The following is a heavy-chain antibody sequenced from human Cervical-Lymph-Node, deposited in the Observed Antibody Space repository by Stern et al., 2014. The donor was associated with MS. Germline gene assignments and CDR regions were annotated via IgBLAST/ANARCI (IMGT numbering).Heavy chain of an antibody. D-gene: IGHD2-2*01. Sequence: VQLVESGGGVVQPGRSLRLSCVAFGFTFSSHGMHWVRQAPGQGLEWVAVIWYDESNENYASPVKGRVTISRDNSKNTLYLQMNSLRAEDTAVYYCVAYASGDNINYWGQGTLVTVSS. V-gene: IGHV3-33*01. J-gene: IGHJ4*02. CDR2: IWYDESNE. CDR1: GFTFSSHG. CDR3: VAYASGDNINY.